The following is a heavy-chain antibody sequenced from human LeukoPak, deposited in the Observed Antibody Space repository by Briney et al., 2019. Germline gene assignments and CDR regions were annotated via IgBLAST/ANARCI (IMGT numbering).Heavy chain of an antibody. CDR2: IKQDGSER. V-gene: IGHV3-7*01. J-gene: IGHJ4*02. CDR1: GFTFSSYW. Sequence: GGSLRLSCAASGFTFSSYWMSWVRQAPGKGLEWVANIKQDGSERYYVDSVKGRFTIYRDNAKNTLYLQMNSLRAEDTAVYYCARQAGSGFDYWGQGSLVTVSS. D-gene: IGHD3-10*01. CDR3: ARQAGSGFDY.